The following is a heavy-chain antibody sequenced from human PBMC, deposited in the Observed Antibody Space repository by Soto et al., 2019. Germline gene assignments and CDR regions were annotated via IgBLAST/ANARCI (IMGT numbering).Heavy chain of an antibody. Sequence: SQTLSLTCAISGDSVSSNSAAWNWIRQSPSRGLEWLGRTYYRSKWYNDYAVSVKSRITINPDTSKKQFSLQLNSVTPEDTSLYYFARGNRITMVRGVQYYMDVWGKGTTVTVSS. J-gene: IGHJ6*03. V-gene: IGHV6-1*01. CDR1: GDSVSSNSAA. CDR3: ARGNRITMVRGVQYYMDV. D-gene: IGHD3-10*01. CDR2: TYYRSKWYN.